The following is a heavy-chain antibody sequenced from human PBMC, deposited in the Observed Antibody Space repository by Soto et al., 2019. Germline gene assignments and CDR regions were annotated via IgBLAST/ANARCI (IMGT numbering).Heavy chain of an antibody. V-gene: IGHV3-23*01. D-gene: IGHD1-26*01. J-gene: IGHJ6*02. CDR3: AKDHTVYSGYDYYYGIDV. Sequence: DVQLLESGGGLVQPGGSLRLSCADSGFTFSTYAVNWVRQAPGKGLEWVSAISAGGYNTDYADSVKGRFTISRDNSKNTLYLQMNSLSAEDTAVYYCAKDHTVYSGYDYYYGIDVWGQGTTVTVSS. CDR1: GFTFSTYA. CDR2: ISAGGYNT.